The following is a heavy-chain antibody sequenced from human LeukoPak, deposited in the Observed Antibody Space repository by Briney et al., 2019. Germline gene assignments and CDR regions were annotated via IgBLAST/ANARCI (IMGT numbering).Heavy chain of an antibody. CDR2: IYSGGST. CDR1: GFTVSSNY. D-gene: IGHD6-13*01. Sequence: GGSLRLSCAASGFTVSSNYMSWVRQAPGKGLEWVSVIYSGGSTQYADSVKGRFTISRDNSRNTLYLQMSSLRVEDTAVYYCARDPPGIAASVSGGWGQGILVTVSS. V-gene: IGHV3-53*01. CDR3: ARDPPGIAASVSGG. J-gene: IGHJ4*02.